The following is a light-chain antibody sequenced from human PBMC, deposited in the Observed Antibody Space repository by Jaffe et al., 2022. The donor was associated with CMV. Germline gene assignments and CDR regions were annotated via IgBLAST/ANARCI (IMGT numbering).Light chain of an antibody. CDR3: MQGTHWPWT. CDR1: QSLVHSDGNNY. J-gene: IGKJ1*01. V-gene: IGKV2-30*02. Sequence: DVVMTQSPLSLPVTLGQPASISCRSSQSLVHSDGNNYLNWFHQRPGQSPRRLIYKVSNRDSGVPDRFSGSGSGTDFTLKISRVEAEDVGIYYCMQGTHWPWTFGQGTKVEIK. CDR2: KVS.